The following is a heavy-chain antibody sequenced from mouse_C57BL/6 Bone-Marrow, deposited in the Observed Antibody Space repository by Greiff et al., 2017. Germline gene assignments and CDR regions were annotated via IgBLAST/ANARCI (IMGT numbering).Heavy chain of an antibody. J-gene: IGHJ3*01. CDR3: ARWLPFAY. D-gene: IGHD2-2*01. CDR2: ISYDGSN. V-gene: IGHV3-6*01. Sequence: EVKLVESGPGLVKPSQSLSLTCSVTGYSITSGYYWNWIRQFPGNKLEWMGYISYDGSNNYNPSLKNRISITRDTSKNQFFLKLNSVTTEDTATYYCARWLPFAYWGQGTLVTVSA. CDR1: GYSITSGYY.